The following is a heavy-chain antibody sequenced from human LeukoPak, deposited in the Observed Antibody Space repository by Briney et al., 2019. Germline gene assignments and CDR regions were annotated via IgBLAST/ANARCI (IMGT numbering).Heavy chain of an antibody. D-gene: IGHD3-3*01. Sequence: GSLRLSCAASGFTFSSYSMNWVRQPPGKGLEWIGEINHSGSTNYNPSLKSRVTISVDTSKNQFSLKLSSVTAADTAVYYCARHPRYYDFRFDPWGQGTLVTVSS. CDR1: GFTFSSYS. V-gene: IGHV4-34*01. CDR2: INHSGST. CDR3: ARHPRYYDFRFDP. J-gene: IGHJ5*02.